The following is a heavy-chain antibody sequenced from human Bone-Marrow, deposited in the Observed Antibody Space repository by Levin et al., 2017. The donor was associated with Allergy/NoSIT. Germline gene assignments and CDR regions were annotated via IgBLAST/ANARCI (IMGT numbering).Heavy chain of an antibody. Sequence: GGSLRLSCAASGFLFSNFGLHWVRQAPGKGLEWVALISYDGNKEYYADSVKGRFTVSRDNSKNTLYLQMNSLRDEDTAVYYCAKDSSTEGYYYGMDVWGQGATVTVS. CDR1: GFLFSNFG. V-gene: IGHV3-30*18. CDR2: ISYDGNKE. CDR3: AKDSSTEGYYYGMDV. D-gene: IGHD4-11*01. J-gene: IGHJ6*02.